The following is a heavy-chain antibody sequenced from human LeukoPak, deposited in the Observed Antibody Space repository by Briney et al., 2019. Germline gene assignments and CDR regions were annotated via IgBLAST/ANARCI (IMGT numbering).Heavy chain of an antibody. D-gene: IGHD6-19*01. J-gene: IGHJ4*02. CDR1: GFTFSSYG. CDR2: ISYDGSNK. V-gene: IGHV3-30*03. CDR3: AAHPLIAVASDY. Sequence: GRSLRLSCAASGFTFSSYGMHWVRQAPGKGLEWVAVISYDGSNKYYADSVKGRFTISRDNSKNTLYLQMNSLRAEDTAVYYCAAHPLIAVASDYWGQGTLVTVSS.